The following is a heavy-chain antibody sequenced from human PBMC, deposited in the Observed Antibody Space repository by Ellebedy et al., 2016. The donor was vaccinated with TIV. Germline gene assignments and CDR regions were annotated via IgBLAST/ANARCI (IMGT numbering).Heavy chain of an antibody. J-gene: IGHJ4*02. V-gene: IGHV3-30*01. CDR2: ISYDGSNK. CDR3: ARVGTSNPGFGDY. Sequence: GGSLRLSCAASGFTFSSYAMHWVRQAPGKGLEWVAVISYDGSNKYYADSVKGRFTISRDNSKNTLYLQMNSLRAEDTAVYYCARVGTSNPGFGDYWGQGTLVTVSS. CDR1: GFTFSSYA. D-gene: IGHD1-1*01.